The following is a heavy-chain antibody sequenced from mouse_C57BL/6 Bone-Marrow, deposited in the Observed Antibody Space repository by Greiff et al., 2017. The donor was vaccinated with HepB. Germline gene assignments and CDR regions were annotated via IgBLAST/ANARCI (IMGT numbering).Heavy chain of an antibody. D-gene: IGHD3-2*02. CDR3: ARRQLRLLGFDY. CDR1: RYTFTNYW. CDR2: IYPGGGYT. Sequence: QVQLKESGAELVRPGTSVKMSCKASRYTFTNYWIGWAKQRPGHGLEWIGDIYPGGGYTNYNEKFKGKATLTADKSSSTAYMQFSSLTSEDSAIYYCARRQLRLLGFDYWGQGTTLTVSS. J-gene: IGHJ2*01. V-gene: IGHV1-63*01.